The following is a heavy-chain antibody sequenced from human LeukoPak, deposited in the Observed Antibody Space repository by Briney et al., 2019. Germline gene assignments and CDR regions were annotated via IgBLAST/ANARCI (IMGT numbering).Heavy chain of an antibody. Sequence: SETLSLTCAVSGGSISSGGYSWSWIRQPPGKGLEWIGYIYHSGSTYYNPSLKSRVTISVDRSKNQFSLKLSSVTAADTAVYYCARLRSYDFWSGYDLDYWGQGTLVTVSS. CDR1: GGSISSGGYS. V-gene: IGHV4-30-2*01. D-gene: IGHD3-3*01. CDR2: IYHSGST. CDR3: ARLRSYDFWSGYDLDY. J-gene: IGHJ4*02.